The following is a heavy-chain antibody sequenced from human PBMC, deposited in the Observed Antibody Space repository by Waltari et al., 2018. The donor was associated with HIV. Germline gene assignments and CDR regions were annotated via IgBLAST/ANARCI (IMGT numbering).Heavy chain of an antibody. V-gene: IGHV1-2*06. CDR1: GYTFTGYY. J-gene: IGHJ4*02. CDR3: ARDHYDY. CDR2: INPNSAGT. Sequence: QVQLVQSGAEVKKPGASVKVSCKASGYTFTGYYMHWVRQAAGQGREWMGRINPNSAGTNYVHKFQGSVTMTRDTSSSTAYMELSRLRSDDTAVYYCARDHYDYWGQGTLVTVSS.